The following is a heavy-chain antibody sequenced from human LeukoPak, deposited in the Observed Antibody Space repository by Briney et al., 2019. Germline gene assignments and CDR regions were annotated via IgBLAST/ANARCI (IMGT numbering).Heavy chain of an antibody. CDR3: ARDDPNTAGFGY. CDR2: IIPIFGTA. D-gene: IGHD2-8*01. CDR1: GGTFSSYA. Sequence: ASVKVSCKASGGTFSSYAISWVRQAPGQGLEWMGGIIPIFGTANYAQKFQGRVTITTDESTSTAYMELSSLRSEDTAVYYCARDDPNTAGFGYWGQGTLVTVSP. J-gene: IGHJ4*02. V-gene: IGHV1-69*05.